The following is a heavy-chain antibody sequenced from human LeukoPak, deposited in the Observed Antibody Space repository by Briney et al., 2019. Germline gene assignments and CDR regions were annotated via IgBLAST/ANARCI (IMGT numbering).Heavy chain of an antibody. CDR1: GGTFSSYA. J-gene: IGHJ6*02. V-gene: IGHV1-69*05. CDR3: AMTVDIVATIGYGMDV. D-gene: IGHD5-12*01. CDR2: IIPIFGTA. Sequence: GSSVKVSCKASGGTFSSYAISWVRQAPGQGLEWMGGIIPIFGTANYAQKFQGRVTITTDESTSTAYMELSSLRSEDTAVYYCAMTVDIVATIGYGMDVWGQGTTVTVSS.